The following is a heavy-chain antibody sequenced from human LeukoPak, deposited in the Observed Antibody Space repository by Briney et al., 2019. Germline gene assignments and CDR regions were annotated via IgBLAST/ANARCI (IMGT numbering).Heavy chain of an antibody. V-gene: IGHV4-59*01. CDR2: IYYSGST. CDR1: GGSISSYY. CDR3: ARDSPDYGDYPDAFDI. D-gene: IGHD4-17*01. J-gene: IGHJ3*02. Sequence: SETLSLTCTVSGGSISSYYWSWIRQPPGKGLEWIGYIYYSGSTNYNPSLKSRVTISVDTSKNQFSLKLSSVTAADTAVYYCARDSPDYGDYPDAFDIWGQGTMVTVSS.